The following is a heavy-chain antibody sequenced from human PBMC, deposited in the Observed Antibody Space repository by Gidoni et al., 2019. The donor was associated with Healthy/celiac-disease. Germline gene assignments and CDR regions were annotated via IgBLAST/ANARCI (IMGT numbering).Heavy chain of an antibody. CDR2: IIPILGIA. CDR3: AREEYYYGSGSPSGYYYGMDV. V-gene: IGHV1-69*04. J-gene: IGHJ6*02. CDR1: GGTFSSYA. D-gene: IGHD3-10*01. Sequence: QVQLVQSGAEGKKPGCSGKVSCKASGGTFSSYAIRWVRQPPGQGLEWMGRIIPILGIANYTQKFQGRVTITADKSTSKAYMELSSLRSEDTAAYYCAREEYYYGSGSPSGYYYGMDVWGQGTTVTVSS.